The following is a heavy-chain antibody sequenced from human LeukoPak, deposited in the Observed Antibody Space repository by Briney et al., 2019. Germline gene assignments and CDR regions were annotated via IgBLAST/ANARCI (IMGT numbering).Heavy chain of an antibody. CDR1: GGSISSSSYY. D-gene: IGHD6-13*01. CDR3: ARSGYSSSSRPR. CDR2: IYYSGST. J-gene: IGHJ4*02. Sequence: SETLSLTCTVSGGSISSSSYYWGWIRQPPGKGLEWIGSIYYSGSTYYNPSLKSRVTISVDTSKNQFSLKLSSVTAADTAVYYCARSGYSSSSRPRWGQGTLVTVSS. V-gene: IGHV4-39*07.